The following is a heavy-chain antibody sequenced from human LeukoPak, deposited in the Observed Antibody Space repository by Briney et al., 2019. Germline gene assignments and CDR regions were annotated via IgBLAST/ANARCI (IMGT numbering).Heavy chain of an antibody. CDR2: ISTSGSTI. Sequence: GGSLRLSCAASGFSFSIYEMNWVRQAPGKGLEWVSYISTSGSTIYYADSVKGRFTISRDNAKNSLYLQMNSLRAEDTAVYYCASIYSYGDSGFDYWGQGTLVTVSS. V-gene: IGHV3-48*03. D-gene: IGHD5-18*01. CDR1: GFSFSIYE. J-gene: IGHJ4*02. CDR3: ASIYSYGDSGFDY.